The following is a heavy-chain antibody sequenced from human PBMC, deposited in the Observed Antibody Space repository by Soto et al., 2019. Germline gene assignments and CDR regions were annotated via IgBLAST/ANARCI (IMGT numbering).Heavy chain of an antibody. Sequence: GGSLRLSCVASGFILSSYAMQWVRQAPGKGLEWVAITWFDGSNEDYADSVKGRFTMCRDPSTHLVSLQTSSLRAAETAVSYCVRAAPYNTLTHKPAYYYGLDVWGQGTTVTVSS. J-gene: IGHJ6*02. CDR1: GFILSSYA. D-gene: IGHD3-9*01. CDR2: TWFDGSNE. CDR3: VRAAPYNTLTHKPAYYYGLDV. V-gene: IGHV3-33*01.